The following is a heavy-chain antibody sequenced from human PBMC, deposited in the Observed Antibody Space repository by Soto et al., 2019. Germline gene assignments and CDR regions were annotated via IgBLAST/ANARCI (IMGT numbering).Heavy chain of an antibody. CDR1: GGSISNVNYC. J-gene: IGHJ4*02. V-gene: IGHV4-30-4*01. Sequence: QVQLQESGPGLVKPSETLSLTCTVSGGSISNVNYCLSWIRQSPDKGLEWIGHIYKGGSTYNNPSLKSRIIISVDTSKNQFSQKLISVRAADTAVYYCARGPSRDKVHYWGQGALVTVAS. CDR3: ARGPSRDKVHY. CDR2: IYKGGST.